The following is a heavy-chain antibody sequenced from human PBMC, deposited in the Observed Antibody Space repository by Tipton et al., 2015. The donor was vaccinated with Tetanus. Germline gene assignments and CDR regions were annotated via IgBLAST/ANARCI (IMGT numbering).Heavy chain of an antibody. D-gene: IGHD2-2*01. CDR3: ARDSPDILLVPAV. Sequence: SLRLSCAASGFMFSSYTMSWVRQAPGKGLECVSAIGGSGGASYYADSVKGRFTISRDDAKNTLYLQMNSLRAEDTAVYYCARDSPDILLVPAVWGQGTLVTVSS. J-gene: IGHJ4*02. CDR2: IGGSGGAS. V-gene: IGHV3-23*01. CDR1: GFMFSSYT.